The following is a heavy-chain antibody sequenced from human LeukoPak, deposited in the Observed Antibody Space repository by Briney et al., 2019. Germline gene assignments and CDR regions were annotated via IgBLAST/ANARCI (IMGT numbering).Heavy chain of an antibody. CDR1: GFTFSNAW. Sequence: GGSLRLSCAASGFTFSNAWMSWVRQTPGKGLEWVANIKQDGSEKYYVDSVKGRFTISRDNANNSLYLQMNSLRAEDTAVYYCARGRYCSGGTCYSDWGQGTLVTVSS. CDR3: ARGRYCSGGTCYSD. J-gene: IGHJ4*02. CDR2: IKQDGSEK. D-gene: IGHD2-15*01. V-gene: IGHV3-7*01.